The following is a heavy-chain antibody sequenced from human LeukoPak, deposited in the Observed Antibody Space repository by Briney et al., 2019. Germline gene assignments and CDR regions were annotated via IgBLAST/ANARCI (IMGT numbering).Heavy chain of an antibody. CDR2: INHSGST. V-gene: IGHV4-34*01. CDR1: GGSFSGYY. D-gene: IGHD2-2*01. Sequence: SETLSLTCAVYGGSFSGYYWSWIRQPPGKGLEWIGEINHSGSTNYNPSPKSRVTISVDTSKNQFSLKLISVNAEDTAVYYCARHQVVAHYNYGMDVWGQGTTVTVSS. CDR3: ARHQVVAHYNYGMDV. J-gene: IGHJ6*02.